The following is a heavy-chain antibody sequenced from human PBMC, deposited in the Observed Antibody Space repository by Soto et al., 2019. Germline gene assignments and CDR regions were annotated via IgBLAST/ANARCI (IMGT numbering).Heavy chain of an antibody. CDR2: IWYDGSNK. Sequence: QVQLVESGGGVVQPGRSLRLSCAASGFTFSSYGMHWVRQAPGKGLEWVAVIWYDGSNKYYGDSVKGRFTISRDNSKNTLYLQMSSRRAEDTAVYYCAALPDYGEYDRPPDHDYFQHWVQGTLVTVFS. J-gene: IGHJ1*01. V-gene: IGHV3-33*01. D-gene: IGHD4-17*01. CDR3: AALPDYGEYDRPPDHDYFQH. CDR1: GFTFSSYG.